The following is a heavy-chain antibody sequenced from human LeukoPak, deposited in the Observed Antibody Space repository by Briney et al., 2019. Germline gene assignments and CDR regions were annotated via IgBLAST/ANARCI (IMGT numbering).Heavy chain of an antibody. D-gene: IGHD4-17*01. CDR3: ASEEPYGDYPDY. Sequence: PGGSLRLSCAASGFTFSNYAMSWVRQAPGKGLEWVSVISGSGGNTYYADSVKGRFTISRDSAKNSLYLQMNSLRAEDTAVYYCASEEPYGDYPDYWGQGTLVTVSS. CDR2: ISGSGGNT. J-gene: IGHJ4*02. CDR1: GFTFSNYA. V-gene: IGHV3-23*01.